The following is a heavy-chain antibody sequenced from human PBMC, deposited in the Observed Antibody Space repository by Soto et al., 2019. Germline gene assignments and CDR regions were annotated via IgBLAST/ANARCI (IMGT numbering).Heavy chain of an antibody. V-gene: IGHV4-4*02. J-gene: IGHJ4*02. CDR1: GGSISSSNW. D-gene: IGHD2-15*01. Sequence: QVQLQESGPGLVTPSGTLSLTCAVSGGSISSSNWWCWVRQPPGKGLGWSGEFYHDGNTHYNPSLKIPVTISVDKSKILFALIVTSLTAADTAVYYCANLDGGGYWGQGTLVTVSS. CDR3: ANLDGGGY. CDR2: FYHDGNT.